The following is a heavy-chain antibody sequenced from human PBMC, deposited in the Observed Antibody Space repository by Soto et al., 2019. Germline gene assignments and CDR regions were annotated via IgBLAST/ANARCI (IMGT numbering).Heavy chain of an antibody. Sequence: ASVKVSCKASGYTFTNYYLHWVRQAPGQGLEWMGWINPKSGDTNYAQKFQDRVTLTRDTSTSTAYMELSRLRFDDTAVYYCARDMQGWGGYWGQGTLVTVSS. CDR2: INPKSGDT. D-gene: IGHD3-16*01. J-gene: IGHJ4*02. CDR3: ARDMQGWGGY. CDR1: GYTFTNYY. V-gene: IGHV1-2*02.